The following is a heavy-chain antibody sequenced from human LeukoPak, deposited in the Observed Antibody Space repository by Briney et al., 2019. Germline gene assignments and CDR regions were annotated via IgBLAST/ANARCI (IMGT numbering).Heavy chain of an antibody. D-gene: IGHD3-3*01. V-gene: IGHV3-23*01. CDR1: GFTFNLYA. J-gene: IGHJ5*02. CDR2: LSGGGNTT. Sequence: GGSLRLSCAASGFTFNLYAMSWARQAPGKGLEWVSGLSGGGNTTYYADSVKGRFTISRDNSRNTLYLQMSSLRVEDTAVYYCARFSARFDPWGQGALVTVSS. CDR3: ARFSARFDP.